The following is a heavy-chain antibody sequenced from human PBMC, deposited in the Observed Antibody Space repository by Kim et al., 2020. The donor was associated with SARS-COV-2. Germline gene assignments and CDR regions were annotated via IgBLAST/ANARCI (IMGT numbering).Heavy chain of an antibody. V-gene: IGHV4-34*01. J-gene: IGHJ3*02. D-gene: IGHD3-10*01. Sequence: PSLKSRVTISVDTSKNQFSLKLSSVTAADTAVYYCARHTKGRTPRDAFDIWGQGTMVTVSS. CDR3: ARHTKGRTPRDAFDI.